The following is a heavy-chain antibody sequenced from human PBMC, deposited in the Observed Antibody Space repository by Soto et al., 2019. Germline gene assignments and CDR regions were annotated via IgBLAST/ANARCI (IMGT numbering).Heavy chain of an antibody. CDR1: GFTFSSYG. J-gene: IGHJ5*02. Sequence: GGSLRLSCAASGFTFSSYGMHWVRQAPGKVLEWVAVISYDGSNKYYADSVRGRFTISRDNSKNTLYLQMNSLRAEDTAVYYCAKDNCISTSCYRLYNWFDPWGQGTLVTVSS. D-gene: IGHD2-2*01. CDR2: ISYDGSNK. CDR3: AKDNCISTSCYRLYNWFDP. V-gene: IGHV3-30*18.